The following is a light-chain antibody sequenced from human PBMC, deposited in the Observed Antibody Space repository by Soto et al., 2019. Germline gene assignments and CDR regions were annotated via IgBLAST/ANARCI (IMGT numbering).Light chain of an antibody. CDR3: QCYDSSLRGVL. CDR1: SSNIGANYD. V-gene: IGLV1-40*01. J-gene: IGLJ2*01. CDR2: GNN. Sequence: QSVVTQPPSVSGPPGQRVTISCTGSSSNIGANYDVHWHQQLPGTAPKLLIYGNNNRPSGVPDRFSASKSGTSASLAISGLQAEDEADYYCQCYDSSLRGVLFGGGTKVTVL.